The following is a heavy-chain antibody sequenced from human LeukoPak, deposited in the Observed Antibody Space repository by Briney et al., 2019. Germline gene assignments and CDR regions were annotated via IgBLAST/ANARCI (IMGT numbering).Heavy chain of an antibody. J-gene: IGHJ4*02. CDR2: IYYSGST. Sequence: PSETLSLTCTVSGGSISSGGYYWSWIRQHPGKGLEWIGYIYYSGSTYYNPSLKSRVTISVDTSKNQFSLKLSSVTAADTAVYYCARGGSSWPIDYWGQGTLVTVSS. V-gene: IGHV4-31*03. CDR3: ARGGSSWPIDY. CDR1: GGSISSGGYY. D-gene: IGHD6-13*01.